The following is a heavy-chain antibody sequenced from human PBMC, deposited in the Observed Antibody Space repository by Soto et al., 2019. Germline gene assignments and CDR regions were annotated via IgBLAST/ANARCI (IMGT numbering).Heavy chain of an antibody. J-gene: IGHJ4*02. V-gene: IGHV3-23*01. CDR3: AKHQAGYCKPPDY. CDR2: ISAGATTT. Sequence: EVQLLESGGGLVQPGGSLRLSCAASEFTFSSHTMSWVRQAPGKGLEWVSAISAGATTTKYADSVKGRFTISRDNSKNTLYLQMDSLRAEDTAVYYCAKHQAGYCKPPDYWGQGTLVTVSS. CDR1: EFTFSSHT. D-gene: IGHD3-9*01.